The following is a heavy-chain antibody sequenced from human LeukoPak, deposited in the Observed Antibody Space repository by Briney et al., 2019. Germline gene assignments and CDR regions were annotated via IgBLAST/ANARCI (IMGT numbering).Heavy chain of an antibody. D-gene: IGHD3-10*01. Sequence: KAGGSLRLSCAASEFTFTDYYMSWIRQAPGKGLEWLSYISISGTTINYADSVKGRFTISRDNAKNALYLQMNSLRAEDTAVYYCARGGGCGSGSHYYFDQWGQGTLVTVSS. J-gene: IGHJ4*02. CDR3: ARGGGCGSGSHYYFDQ. V-gene: IGHV3-11*01. CDR2: ISISGTTI. CDR1: EFTFTDYY.